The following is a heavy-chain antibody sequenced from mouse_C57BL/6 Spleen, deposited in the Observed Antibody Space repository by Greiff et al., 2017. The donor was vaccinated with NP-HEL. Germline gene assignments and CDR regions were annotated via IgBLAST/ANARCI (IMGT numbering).Heavy chain of an antibody. Sequence: VQLQQSGPELVKPGASVKMSCKASGYTFTDYNMHWVKQSPGKSLEWIGYINPNNGGTSYNQKFKGKATLTVNKSSSTAYMELRSLTSEDSAVYYCARPFYYYGSRYVDYWGQGTTLTVSS. J-gene: IGHJ2*01. CDR2: INPNNGGT. CDR1: GYTFTDYN. V-gene: IGHV1-22*01. D-gene: IGHD1-1*01. CDR3: ARPFYYYGSRYVDY.